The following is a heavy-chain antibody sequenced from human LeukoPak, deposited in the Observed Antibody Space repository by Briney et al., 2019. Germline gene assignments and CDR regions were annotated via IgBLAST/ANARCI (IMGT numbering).Heavy chain of an antibody. V-gene: IGHV1-46*01. J-gene: IGHJ1*01. CDR1: GYTFTSYY. CDR2: INPSGGST. Sequence: ASVKVSCKASGYTFTSYYMHWVRQAPGQGLEWMGLINPSGGSTSYAQKFQGRVTMTRDTSTSTVYMELSSLRSEDTAVYYCARDVGYDSSGYYSPHWGQGTLVTVSS. CDR3: ARDVGYDSSGYYSPH. D-gene: IGHD3-22*01.